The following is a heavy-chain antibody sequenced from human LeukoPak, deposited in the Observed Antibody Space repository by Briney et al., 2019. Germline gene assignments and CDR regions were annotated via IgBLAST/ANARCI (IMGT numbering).Heavy chain of an antibody. D-gene: IGHD6-19*01. CDR3: ARTSSGWSGDAFDI. CDR1: GGSISSYY. J-gene: IGHJ3*02. Sequence: SETLSLTCTVSGGSISSYYWSWIRQPPGKGLEWIGYIYYSGSTNYNPSLKSRVTISVDTSKNQFSLKLGSVTAADTAVYYCARTSSGWSGDAFDIWGQGTMVTVSS. CDR2: IYYSGST. V-gene: IGHV4-59*01.